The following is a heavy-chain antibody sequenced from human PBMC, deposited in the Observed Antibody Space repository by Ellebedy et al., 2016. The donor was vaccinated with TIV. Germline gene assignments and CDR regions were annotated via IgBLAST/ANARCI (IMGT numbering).Heavy chain of an antibody. CDR1: GFSLHGARMG. D-gene: IGHD2-15*01. CDR2: VFASDEK. CDR3: ARSSGESSFGFDN. Sequence: SGPTLVKPTETLTLTCSVSGFSLHGARMGVSWIRQPPGEALEWLAQVFASDEKIYSTSLRSRLTISKDTSKSQVVLTMTNMDPVDTGTYFCARSSGESSFGFDNWGQGTLVTVSS. V-gene: IGHV2-26*01. J-gene: IGHJ4*02.